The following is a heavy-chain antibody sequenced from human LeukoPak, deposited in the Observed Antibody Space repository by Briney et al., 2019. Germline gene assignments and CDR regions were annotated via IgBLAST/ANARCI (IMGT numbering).Heavy chain of an antibody. CDR1: GGSISSYY. V-gene: IGHV4-59*12. Sequence: SETLSLTCTVSGGSISSYYWSWIRQSPGKGLEWIGYIYFTGTTNYNPSLKSRVTISVDTSKNQFSLKLSSVTAADTAVYYCARDATGQSDLDYWGQGTLVTVSS. D-gene: IGHD4-17*01. J-gene: IGHJ4*02. CDR2: IYFTGTT. CDR3: ARDATGQSDLDY.